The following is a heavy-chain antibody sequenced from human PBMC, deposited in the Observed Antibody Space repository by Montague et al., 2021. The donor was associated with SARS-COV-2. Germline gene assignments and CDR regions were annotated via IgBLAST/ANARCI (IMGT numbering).Heavy chain of an antibody. J-gene: IGHJ6*02. D-gene: IGHD3-16*01. CDR3: ARGGTYHYGMDV. CDR2: IYYTGNT. V-gene: IGHV4/OR15-8*02. Sequence: SETLSLTCVVSDGSISSPNWWNWARQPPGKGLEWIGEIYYTGNTNYNPSLKSRVTIFIDKSKNHFSLQLSSVTAADTAVYYCARGGTYHYGMDVWGQGTTVAVSS. CDR1: DGSISSPNW.